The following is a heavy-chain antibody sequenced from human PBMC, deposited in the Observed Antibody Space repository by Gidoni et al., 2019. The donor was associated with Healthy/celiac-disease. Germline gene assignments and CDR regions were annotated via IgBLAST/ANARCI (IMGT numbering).Heavy chain of an antibody. V-gene: IGHV1-69*01. J-gene: IGHJ6*02. CDR1: GGTFSSYA. D-gene: IGHD2-8*02. CDR3: ARVLGYCTGGVCYTGGDYYYGMDV. CDR2: IIPIFGTA. Sequence: QVQLVQSGAEVKKPGSSVKVSCKASGGTFSSYAISWVRQAPGQGLEWMGGIIPIFGTANYAQKFQGRVTITADESTSTAYMELSSLRSEDTAVYYCARVLGYCTGGVCYTGGDYYYGMDVWGQGTTVTVSS.